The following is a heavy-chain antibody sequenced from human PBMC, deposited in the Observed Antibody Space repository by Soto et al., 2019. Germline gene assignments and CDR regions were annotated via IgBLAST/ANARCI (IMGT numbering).Heavy chain of an antibody. D-gene: IGHD3-10*02. CDR2: ISSTGATT. CDR3: ARDVRLPDY. J-gene: IGHJ4*02. V-gene: IGHV3-48*01. Sequence: EVQLVESGGGLVPPGGSLRLSCAASGFTFSTYSMNWVRQAPGKGLEWVSFISSTGATTYYADSVKGRLTISRDNAKNTLFLQMNSLTAENTAVNYCARDVRLPDYWGQGTLVTVSS. CDR1: GFTFSTYS.